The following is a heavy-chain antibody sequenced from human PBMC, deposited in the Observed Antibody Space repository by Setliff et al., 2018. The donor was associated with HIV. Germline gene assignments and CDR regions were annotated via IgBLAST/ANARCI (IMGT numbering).Heavy chain of an antibody. CDR1: GFTFSSYS. D-gene: IGHD3-22*01. CDR2: ISSSSSYI. J-gene: IGHJ4*02. V-gene: IGHV3-21*01. Sequence: GGSLRLSCAASGFTFSSYSMNWVRQAPGKGLEWVSSISSSSSYIYYADSVKGRFTISRDNAKNSLYLQMDSLRAEDTAVYYCARGAPTMLIVVVNLDYWGQGTLVTSPQ. CDR3: ARGAPTMLIVVVNLDY.